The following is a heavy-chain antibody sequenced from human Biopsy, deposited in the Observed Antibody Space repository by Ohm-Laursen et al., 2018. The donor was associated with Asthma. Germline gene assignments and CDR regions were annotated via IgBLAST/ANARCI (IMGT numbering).Heavy chain of an antibody. Sequence: SQTLSPTGAGSSGSITSGGCYWTSLRKHPGKGLGWIGFIYYSGRTYYNPSLKTRVSISIDTSKNQFSLKLSSVTAADAAVYYCAGAQDYYDSRGYYRSFDYWGQGTLVTVSS. D-gene: IGHD3-22*01. J-gene: IGHJ4*02. CDR3: AGAQDYYDSRGYYRSFDY. CDR1: SGSITSGGCY. CDR2: IYYSGRT. V-gene: IGHV4-31*11.